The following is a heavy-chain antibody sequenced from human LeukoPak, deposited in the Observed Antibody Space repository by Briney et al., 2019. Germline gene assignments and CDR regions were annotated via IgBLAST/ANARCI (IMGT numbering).Heavy chain of an antibody. CDR2: IYYSGST. V-gene: IGHV4-39*07. CDR1: GGSISSSSYY. J-gene: IGHJ4*02. Sequence: SETLSLTCTVSGGSISSSSYYWGWIRQPPGKGLEWIGSIYYSGSTYYNPSLKSRVTISVDTSKNQFSLKLSSVTAADTAVYYCARIRGDYGGNWDGYYFDYWGQGTLVTVSS. D-gene: IGHD4-23*01. CDR3: ARIRGDYGGNWDGYYFDY.